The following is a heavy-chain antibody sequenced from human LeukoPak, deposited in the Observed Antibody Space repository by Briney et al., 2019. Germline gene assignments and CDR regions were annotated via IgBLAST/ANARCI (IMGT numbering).Heavy chain of an antibody. J-gene: IGHJ4*02. Sequence: PSETLSLTCTVSGGSISTYYWSWIRQPPGKGLEWIGYIYYSGSTNYDPSLKSRVTTSVDTSKNQFSLKLSSVTAADTAVYYCARDTGTVVDYWGQGTLVTVSS. D-gene: IGHD4-23*01. V-gene: IGHV4-59*01. CDR2: IYYSGST. CDR3: ARDTGTVVDY. CDR1: GGSISTYY.